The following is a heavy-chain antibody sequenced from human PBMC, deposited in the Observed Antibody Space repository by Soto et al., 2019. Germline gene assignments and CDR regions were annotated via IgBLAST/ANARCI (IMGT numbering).Heavy chain of an antibody. CDR3: AISPIKNMAGRRDLGLFDY. J-gene: IGHJ4*02. CDR2: IIETAGST. V-gene: IGHV3-23*01. D-gene: IGHD6-6*01. Sequence: EVQLLDSGGDLVQPGGSLRLSCAASGFTFSNYAMRWVRQAPGKGLEWVSRIIETAGSTNYADSVTGRVTISRDNSKKTLYLHMISVRAEDAAVDFGAISPIKNMAGRRDLGLFDYLGPGTLVTGSS. CDR1: GFTFSNYA.